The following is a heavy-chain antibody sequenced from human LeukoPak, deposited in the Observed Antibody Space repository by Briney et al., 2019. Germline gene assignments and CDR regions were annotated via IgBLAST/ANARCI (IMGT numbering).Heavy chain of an antibody. J-gene: IGHJ4*02. V-gene: IGHV3-30*04. D-gene: IGHD5-18*01. CDR3: ARDLSGVTGYTYGRGIDY. CDR1: GFTFSSYA. Sequence: HPGGSLRLSCAASGFTFSSYAMHWVRQAPGKGLEWVAVISYDGSNKYYADSVKGRFTISRDNSKNTLYLQMNSLRAEDTAVYYCARDLSGVTGYTYGRGIDYWGQGTLVTVSS. CDR2: ISYDGSNK.